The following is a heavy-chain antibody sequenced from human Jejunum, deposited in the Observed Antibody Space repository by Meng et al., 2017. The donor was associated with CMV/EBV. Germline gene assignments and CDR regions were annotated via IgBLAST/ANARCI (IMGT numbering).Heavy chain of an antibody. Sequence: GVAFSDYSMNSVRQSPGKGLELVSSISSSNFKFYADSVEGRFTISRDNAKNSLYLQMNSLGVEDTGVYYCATKGVEKYYGQGWFDPWGQGTQVTVSS. J-gene: IGHJ5*02. CDR1: GVAFSDYS. CDR3: ATKGVEKYYGQGWFDP. D-gene: IGHD3-10*01. CDR2: ISSSNFK. V-gene: IGHV3-21*06.